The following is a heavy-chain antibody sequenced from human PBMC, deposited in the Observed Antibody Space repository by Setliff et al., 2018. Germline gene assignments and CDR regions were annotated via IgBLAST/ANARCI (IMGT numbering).Heavy chain of an antibody. J-gene: IGHJ4*02. Sequence: NPSETLSLTCTVSGYSISSGYIWGWIRQPPGKGLEWVGNIGHTGSINYNPSLKSRLTISRDTPKNQVSLKLNSVTATDTAVYYCARDLGHGGDSDYWGQGILVTVSS. CDR3: ARDLGHGGDSDY. D-gene: IGHD2-21*02. CDR1: GYSISSGYI. V-gene: IGHV4-38-2*02. CDR2: IGHTGSI.